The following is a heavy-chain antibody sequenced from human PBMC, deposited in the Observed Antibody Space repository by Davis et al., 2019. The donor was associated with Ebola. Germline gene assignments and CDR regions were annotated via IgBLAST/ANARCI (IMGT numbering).Heavy chain of an antibody. CDR1: GGSISSSSYY. CDR2: IYYSGST. Sequence: PSETLSLTCTVSGGSISSSSYYWGWIRQPPGKGLEWIGSIYYSGSTYYNPSFKSRVTISVDTSKNQFSLKLSSVTAADTAVYYCASYYRDAFDIWGQGTMVTVSS. CDR3: ASYYRDAFDI. J-gene: IGHJ3*02. V-gene: IGHV4-39*01. D-gene: IGHD3-22*01.